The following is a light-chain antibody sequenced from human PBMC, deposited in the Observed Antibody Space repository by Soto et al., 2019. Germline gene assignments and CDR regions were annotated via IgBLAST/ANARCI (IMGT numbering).Light chain of an antibody. CDR3: QQHNNYWT. CDR1: QNINSD. Sequence: DVQMTQSPSTLSASVGDRVTITCRASQNINSDLAWYQQKQGKAPQLLIYRASSLESGVPSRFSGSGSGTEFTLTITSLQPDDFATYYCQQHNNYWTFGHGTRVDIK. V-gene: IGKV1-5*03. CDR2: RAS. J-gene: IGKJ1*01.